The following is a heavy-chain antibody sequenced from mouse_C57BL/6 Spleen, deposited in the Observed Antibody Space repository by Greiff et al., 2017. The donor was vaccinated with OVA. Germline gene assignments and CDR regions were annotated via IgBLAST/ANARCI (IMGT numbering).Heavy chain of an antibody. V-gene: IGHV1-82*01. J-gene: IGHJ2*01. CDR2: IYPGDGDT. D-gene: IGHD1-1*01. CDR1: GYAFSSSW. CDR3: ARRYGGYYFDY. Sequence: VQLQESGPELVKPGASVKISCKASGYAFSSSWMNWVKQRPGKGLEWIGRIYPGDGDTNYNGKFKGKATLTADKSSSTAYMQLSSLTSEDSAVYFCARRYGGYYFDYWGQGTTLTVSS.